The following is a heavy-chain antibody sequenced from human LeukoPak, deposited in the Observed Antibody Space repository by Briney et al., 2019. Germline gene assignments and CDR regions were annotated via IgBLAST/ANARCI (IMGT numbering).Heavy chain of an antibody. Sequence: PGGSLRLSCAASGFTFSSYWMSWVRQAPGKGLEWVANIKQDGSEKYYVDSVKGRFTISRDNAKNSLYPQMNSLRAEDTAVYYCARVATNYDFWSGYPDYFDYWGQGTLVTVSS. CDR2: IKQDGSEK. J-gene: IGHJ4*02. CDR1: GFTFSSYW. CDR3: ARVATNYDFWSGYPDYFDY. V-gene: IGHV3-7*01. D-gene: IGHD3-3*01.